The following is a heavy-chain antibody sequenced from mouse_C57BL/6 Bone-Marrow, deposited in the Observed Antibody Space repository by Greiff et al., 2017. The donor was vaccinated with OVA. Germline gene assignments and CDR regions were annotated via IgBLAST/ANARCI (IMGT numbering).Heavy chain of an antibody. J-gene: IGHJ3*01. CDR3: ARPNYSNSWFAY. CDR1: GFTFSSYG. CDR2: ISSGGSYT. D-gene: IGHD2-5*01. Sequence: EVKVVESGGDLVKPGGSLKLSCAASGFTFSSYGMSWVRQTPDKRLEWVATISSGGSYTYYPDSVKGRFTISRDNAKNTLYLQMSSLKSEDTAMYYCARPNYSNSWFAYWGQGTLVTVSA. V-gene: IGHV5-6*01.